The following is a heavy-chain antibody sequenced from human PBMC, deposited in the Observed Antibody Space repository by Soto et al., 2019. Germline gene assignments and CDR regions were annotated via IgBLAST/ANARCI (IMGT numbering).Heavy chain of an antibody. Sequence: QVQLVESGGGVVQPGRSLRLSCAASGFTFSSYGMHWVRQAPGKGLEWVAVIWYDGSNKYYADSVKGRFTISRDNSKNTLYLQMNSLRAEDTAVYYCAREGEYYYDSSAHGAPVDYWGQGTLVTVSS. V-gene: IGHV3-33*01. J-gene: IGHJ4*02. CDR2: IWYDGSNK. CDR1: GFTFSSYG. D-gene: IGHD3-22*01. CDR3: AREGEYYYDSSAHGAPVDY.